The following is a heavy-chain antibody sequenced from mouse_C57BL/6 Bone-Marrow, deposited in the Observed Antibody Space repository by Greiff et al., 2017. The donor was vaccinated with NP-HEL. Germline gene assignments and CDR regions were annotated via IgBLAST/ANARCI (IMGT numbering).Heavy chain of an antibody. D-gene: IGHD1-1*01. J-gene: IGHJ3*01. Sequence: EVKVEESGEGLVKPGGSLKLSCAASGFTFSSYAMSWVRQTPEKRLEWVAYISSGGDYIYYADNVKGRFTISRDNARNTLYLQMSSLKSEDTAMYYCTRGPYYGSSHGAWFAYWGQGTLVTVSA. CDR2: ISSGGDYI. V-gene: IGHV5-9-1*02. CDR1: GFTFSSYA. CDR3: TRGPYYGSSHGAWFAY.